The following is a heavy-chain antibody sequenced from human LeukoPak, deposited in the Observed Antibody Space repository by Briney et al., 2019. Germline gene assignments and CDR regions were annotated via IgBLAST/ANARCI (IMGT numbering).Heavy chain of an antibody. CDR2: ISSSGNTI. V-gene: IGHV3-48*03. CDR3: ARLGVSGY. D-gene: IGHD3-16*01. J-gene: IGHJ4*02. Sequence: GGSLRLSCAASGFTFSSYEMNWVRQAPGKGLEWVSYISSSGNTIYYADSVKGRFTISRDNAKNSLYLQMNSLRAQHTAVYYCARLGVSGYWGQGTQVTVSS. CDR1: GFTFSSYE.